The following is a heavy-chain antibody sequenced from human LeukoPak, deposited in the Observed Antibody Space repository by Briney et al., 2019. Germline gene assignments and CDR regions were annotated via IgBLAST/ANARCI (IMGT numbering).Heavy chain of an antibody. D-gene: IGHD3-22*01. CDR2: ISFDGTNK. J-gene: IGHJ4*02. Sequence: GGSLRLSCAASGFMFSSYGIHWVRQAPGKGLEWVALISFDGTNKYFADSVKGRFTISRDNSKNTVYLQMNSLRVDDTAVYYCAKDEYYYDSTADYWGQGTLVTVSS. V-gene: IGHV3-30*18. CDR1: GFMFSSYG. CDR3: AKDEYYYDSTADY.